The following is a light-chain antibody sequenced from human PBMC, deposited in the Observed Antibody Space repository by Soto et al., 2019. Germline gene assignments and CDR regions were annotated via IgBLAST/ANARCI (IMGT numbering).Light chain of an antibody. V-gene: IGLV6-57*01. J-gene: IGLJ3*02. CDR2: ENS. CDR3: QSYANSNRWV. Sequence: NFMLTQPHSVSESPGKTVTISCTRSGDSIASNYVQWYQQRPGSSPTTLIYENSRRPSGVPDRFSGSIDSSSNSASLTISGLETEDEADYYCQSYANSNRWVFGGGTKLTVL. CDR1: GDSIASNY.